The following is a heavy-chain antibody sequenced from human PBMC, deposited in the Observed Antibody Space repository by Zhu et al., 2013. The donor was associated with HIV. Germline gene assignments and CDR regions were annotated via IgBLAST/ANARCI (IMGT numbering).Heavy chain of an antibody. CDR1: GYTLTNYG. CDR2: ISTYYGNT. Sequence: QVHLVQSGSEVKRPGASVKVSCKASGYTLTNYGITWVRQAPGQGLEWVGWISTYYGNTNYAQRLQGRLTMTTDTSTSTAYMELRSLRSDDTAVYYCANGYCSGGSCYDWFDPWGQGTLVTVSS. CDR3: ANGYCSGGSCYDWFDP. J-gene: IGHJ5*02. D-gene: IGHD2-15*01. V-gene: IGHV1-18*01.